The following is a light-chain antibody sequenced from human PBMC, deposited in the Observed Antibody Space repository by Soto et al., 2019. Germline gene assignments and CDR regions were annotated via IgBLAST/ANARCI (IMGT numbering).Light chain of an antibody. CDR2: ATS. V-gene: IGKV3-20*01. CDR3: QDSSNSPWP. J-gene: IGKJ1*01. CDR1: QSVTSTY. Sequence: EIVMTQSPATLFVSPGERATLSCRAVQSVTSTYMAWYQQKPGQAPRLLIYATSFRATGIPDRFRGSGSGTDFTLTISSLEPEDSAVYYCQDSSNSPWPLGQGTKVDIK.